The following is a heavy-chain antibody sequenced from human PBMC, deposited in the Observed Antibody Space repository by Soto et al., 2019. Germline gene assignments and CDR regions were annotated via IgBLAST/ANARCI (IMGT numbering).Heavy chain of an antibody. J-gene: IGHJ6*02. V-gene: IGHV3-30*18. CDR3: VKGLDVSNGYGDWGMEV. Sequence: QVQLVESGGGVVQPVRSLRLSCAASRFISSTSGMHWVRQVPGKGLEWVAVISSDGSKKYYADSVKGRFTISRDKAKNTLYVEMNSLRAEDTAVYYCVKGLDVSNGYGDWGMEVWGHGTTVTVSS. CDR1: RFISSTSG. CDR2: ISSDGSKK. D-gene: IGHD4-17*01.